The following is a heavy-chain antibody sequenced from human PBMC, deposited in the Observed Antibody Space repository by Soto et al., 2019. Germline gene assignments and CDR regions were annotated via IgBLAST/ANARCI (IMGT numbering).Heavy chain of an antibody. CDR2: IYHSGST. J-gene: IGHJ6*02. D-gene: IGHD3-10*01. CDR1: GGSISSGGYS. CDR3: ARLLYYYGSGRGGYYYGMDV. Sequence: SETLSLTCAVSGGSISSGGYSCNWIRQPPGKGLEWIGYIYHSGSTYYNPSLKSRVTISVDRSKNQFSLKLNSVTAADTAVYYCARLLYYYGSGRGGYYYGMDVWGQGTTVTV. V-gene: IGHV4-30-2*02.